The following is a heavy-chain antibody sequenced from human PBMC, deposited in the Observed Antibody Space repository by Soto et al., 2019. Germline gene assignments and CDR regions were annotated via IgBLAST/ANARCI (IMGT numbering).Heavy chain of an antibody. V-gene: IGHV1-69*13. CDR3: ASPNTEMATDYYGMDV. CDR2: IIPIFGTA. CDR1: GGTFSSYA. D-gene: IGHD5-12*01. Sequence: SVKVSCKASGGTFSSYAISWVRQAPGQGLEWMGGIIPIFGTANYAQKFRGRVTITADESTSTAYMELSSLRSEDTAVYYCASPNTEMATDYYGMDVWGQGTTVTVSS. J-gene: IGHJ6*02.